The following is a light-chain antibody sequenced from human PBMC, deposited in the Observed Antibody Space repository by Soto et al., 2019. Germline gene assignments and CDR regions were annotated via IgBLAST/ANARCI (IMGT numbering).Light chain of an antibody. CDR1: SSNIGNNY. CDR2: ENN. J-gene: IGLJ2*01. CDR3: GTWDSSLSAGNVV. Sequence: QAVVTQPPSVSAAPGQKVTISCSGSSSNIGNNYVSWYQQLPGTAPKLLIYENNKRPSGIPDRFSGSKSGTSATLGITGLQTGDEADYYCGTWDSSLSAGNVVFGGGTKVTVL. V-gene: IGLV1-51*02.